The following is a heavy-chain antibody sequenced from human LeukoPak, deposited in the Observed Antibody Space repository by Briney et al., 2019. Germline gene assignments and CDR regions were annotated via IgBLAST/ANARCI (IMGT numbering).Heavy chain of an antibody. V-gene: IGHV3-53*01. Sequence: PGGSLRLSCAASGFTVSSNYMSWVRQAPGKGLEWVSVIYSGGSTYYADSVKGRFTISRDNSKNTLYLQMNSLRAEDTAVYHCARAKGVGGYSGYGFDYWGQGTLVTVSS. J-gene: IGHJ4*02. D-gene: IGHD5-12*01. CDR1: GFTVSSNY. CDR2: IYSGGST. CDR3: ARAKGVGGYSGYGFDY.